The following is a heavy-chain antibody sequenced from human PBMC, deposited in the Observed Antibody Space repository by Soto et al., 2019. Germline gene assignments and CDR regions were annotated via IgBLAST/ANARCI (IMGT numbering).Heavy chain of an antibody. CDR1: GYSFTRYW. Sequence: RESLKISYTGSGYSFTRYWISWVRQMPGKGLEWMGRIDPSDSYTNYSPSFQGHVTISADKSISTAYLQWSSLKASDTAMYYCARVSPYDFWSGITGYYGMDVWGQGTTVTVSS. CDR2: IDPSDSYT. V-gene: IGHV5-10-1*01. CDR3: ARVSPYDFWSGITGYYGMDV. J-gene: IGHJ6*02. D-gene: IGHD3-3*01.